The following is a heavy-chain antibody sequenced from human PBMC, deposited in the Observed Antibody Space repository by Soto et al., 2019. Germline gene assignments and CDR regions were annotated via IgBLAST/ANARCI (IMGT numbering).Heavy chain of an antibody. CDR3: AKLATYSTISPFDI. CDR1: GYNFTNFG. CDR2: ISPYSGNT. J-gene: IGHJ3*02. V-gene: IGHV1-18*01. Sequence: ASVKVSCKASGYNFTNFGINWLRKAPGQGLEWVGWISPYSGNTNYAQKFRGRVTMTTDATTAHMELRSLRSDDAAMYYCAKLATYSTISPFDIWGQGTMVTVSS. D-gene: IGHD1-26*01.